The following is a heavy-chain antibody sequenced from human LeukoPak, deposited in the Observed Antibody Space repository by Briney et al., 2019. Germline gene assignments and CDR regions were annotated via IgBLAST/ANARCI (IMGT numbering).Heavy chain of an antibody. CDR2: INHSGRT. J-gene: IGHJ3*02. Sequence: SETLSLTCAVYGGSFSDYYWSWIRQPPGKGLEWIGEINHSGRTNYNPSLKGRVTTSVDTSKSQFSLKLSSVTAADTAVYYCARGGNCGGDCYAPDAFDIWGQGTRVTVSS. CDR3: ARGGNCGGDCYAPDAFDI. V-gene: IGHV4-34*01. D-gene: IGHD2-21*02. CDR1: GGSFSDYY.